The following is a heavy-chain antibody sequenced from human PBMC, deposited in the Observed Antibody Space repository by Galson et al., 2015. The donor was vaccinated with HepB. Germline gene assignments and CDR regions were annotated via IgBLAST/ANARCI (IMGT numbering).Heavy chain of an antibody. V-gene: IGHV2-5*02. J-gene: IGHJ4*02. CDR1: GFSLVTSGVG. CDR3: AHSPYGILTGFYYFDY. D-gene: IGHD3-9*01. CDR2: IYWDDDQ. Sequence: PALVKPTQTLTLTCTFSGFSLVTSGVGVGWVRQPPGKALEWLALIYWDDDQRYSPFLRNRLTIAKDTSKNQVVLTMTNMDPVDTATYYCAHSPYGILTGFYYFDYWGQGTLVTVSS.